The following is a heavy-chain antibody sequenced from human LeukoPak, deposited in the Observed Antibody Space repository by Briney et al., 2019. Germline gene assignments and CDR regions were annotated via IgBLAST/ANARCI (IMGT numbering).Heavy chain of an antibody. V-gene: IGHV4-30-2*01. D-gene: IGHD7-27*01. CDR1: GGSISSGGYS. CDR3: ARKGPLTGDAEAFDI. Sequence: PSQTLSLTCAVSGGSISSGGYSWSWIRQPPGKGLEWIGYIYHSGSTYYNPSLKSRVTISVDRSKNQFSLKLSSVTAADTAVYYCARKGPLTGDAEAFDIWGQGTMVTVSS. CDR2: IYHSGST. J-gene: IGHJ3*02.